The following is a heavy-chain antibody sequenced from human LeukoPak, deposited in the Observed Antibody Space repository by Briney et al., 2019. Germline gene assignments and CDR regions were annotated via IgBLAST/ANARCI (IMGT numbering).Heavy chain of an antibody. Sequence: SETLSLTCAVYGESFSGYYWSWIRQPPGKGLEWIGEINHSGSTNYNPSLKSRVTISVDTSKNQFSLKLSSVTAADTAVYCCARGLDYGDLTDYFDYWGQGTLVTVSS. CDR3: ARGLDYGDLTDYFDY. V-gene: IGHV4-34*01. D-gene: IGHD4-17*01. CDR1: GESFSGYY. CDR2: INHSGST. J-gene: IGHJ4*02.